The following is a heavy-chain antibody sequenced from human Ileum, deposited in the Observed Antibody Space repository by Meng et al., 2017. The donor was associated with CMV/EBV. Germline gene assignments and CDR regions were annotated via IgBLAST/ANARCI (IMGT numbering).Heavy chain of an antibody. D-gene: IGHD2-15*01. CDR2: INPHSGGA. CDR1: GYQFTYYY. Sequence: SGYQFTYYYRHWVRQAPGQGLEWMAWINPHSGGAISARRFQGRVTLTADTSISTAYMELNRLTSDDTAVYYCARSEYCRDGSCYRVDPWGQGTLVTVSS. J-gene: IGHJ5*02. CDR3: ARSEYCRDGSCYRVDP. V-gene: IGHV1-2*02.